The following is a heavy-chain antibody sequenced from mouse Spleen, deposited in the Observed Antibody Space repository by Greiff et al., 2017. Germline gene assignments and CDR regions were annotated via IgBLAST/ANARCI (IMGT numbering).Heavy chain of an antibody. Sequence: QVQLQQPGAELVRPGTSVKLSCKASGYTFTSYWMHWVKQRPGQGLEWIGVIDPSDSYTNYNQKFKGKATLTVDTSSSTAYMQLSSLTSEDSAVYYCAREGNSYFDYWGQGTTLTVSS. J-gene: IGHJ2*01. D-gene: IGHD2-1*01. V-gene: IGHV1-59*01. CDR1: GYTFTSYW. CDR2: IDPSDSYT. CDR3: AREGNSYFDY.